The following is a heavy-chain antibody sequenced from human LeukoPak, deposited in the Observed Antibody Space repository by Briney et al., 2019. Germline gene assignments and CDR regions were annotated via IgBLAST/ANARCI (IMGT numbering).Heavy chain of an antibody. D-gene: IGHD3-22*01. V-gene: IGHV3-30*18. Sequence: PGGSLRLSCAASGFTFSSYGMHWVRQAPGKGLEWVAVISYDGSNKYYADSVKGRFTISRDNSKNTLYLQMNGLRAEDTAVYYCAKVPDYYDIAPPDYWGQGTLVTVSS. J-gene: IGHJ4*02. CDR2: ISYDGSNK. CDR1: GFTFSSYG. CDR3: AKVPDYYDIAPPDY.